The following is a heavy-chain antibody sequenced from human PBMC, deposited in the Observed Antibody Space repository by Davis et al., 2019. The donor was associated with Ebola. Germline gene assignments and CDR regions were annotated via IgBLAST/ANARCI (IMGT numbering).Heavy chain of an antibody. CDR3: ARPNPTFTSGYYGVFDY. CDR2: INHSGST. D-gene: IGHD3-22*01. V-gene: IGHV4-34*01. CDR1: GGSFSGYY. Sequence: MPSETLSLTCAVYGGSFSGYYWSWIRQPPGKGLEWIGEINHSGSTNYNPSLKSRVTISVDRSKNQFSLKLSSVTAADTAVYYCARPNPTFTSGYYGVFDYWGQGTLVTVSS. J-gene: IGHJ4*02.